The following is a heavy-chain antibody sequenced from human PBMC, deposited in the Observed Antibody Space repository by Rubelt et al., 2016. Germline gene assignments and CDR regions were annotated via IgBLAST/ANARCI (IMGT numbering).Heavy chain of an antibody. Sequence: GTFNKYAISCVRQAPGQGLEWMGGIIPIFRTPNYAQKFQGRVTMTTDTSTSTAYMELRSLRTDDTAVYYCAREGVKGSRKDGMDVWGQGTTVTVSS. CDR1: GTFNKYA. CDR3: AREGVKGSRKDGMDV. J-gene: IGHJ6*02. V-gene: IGHV1-69*05. CDR2: IIPIFRTP. D-gene: IGHD2-8*01.